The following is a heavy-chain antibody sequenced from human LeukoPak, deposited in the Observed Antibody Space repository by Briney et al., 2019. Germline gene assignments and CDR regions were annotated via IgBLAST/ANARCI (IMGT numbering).Heavy chain of an antibody. J-gene: IGHJ4*02. CDR2: ISGSGGST. Sequence: GGTLRLSCAASGFTFSNYGMSWVRQAPGKGLEWVSGISGSGGSTYYADSVKGRFAISRDNSKNTLYLQMNSLRAVDTAVYYCASSGGSHFDYWGQGTLVTVSS. CDR3: ASSGGSHFDY. CDR1: GFTFSNYG. V-gene: IGHV3-23*01. D-gene: IGHD2-15*01.